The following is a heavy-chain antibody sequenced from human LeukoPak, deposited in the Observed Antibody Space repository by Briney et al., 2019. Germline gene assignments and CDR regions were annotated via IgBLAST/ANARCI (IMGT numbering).Heavy chain of an antibody. CDR1: GGSISSYY. J-gene: IGHJ6*03. V-gene: IGHV4-59*01. Sequence: SETLSLTCTVSGGSISSYYWSWIRQPPGKGLEWIGYIYYSGSTNYNPSLKSRVTISVDTSKNQFSLKLSSVTAADTAVYYCARARYDSSGYLYYYMDVWGKGTTVTVSS. D-gene: IGHD3-22*01. CDR2: IYYSGST. CDR3: ARARYDSSGYLYYYMDV.